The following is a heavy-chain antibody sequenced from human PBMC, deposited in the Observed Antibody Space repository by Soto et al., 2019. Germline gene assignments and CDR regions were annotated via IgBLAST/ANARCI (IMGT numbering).Heavy chain of an antibody. CDR3: EKDIGVSDSYYLYDVFDI. D-gene: IGHD3-10*01. Sequence: GGSMRLSFAASGVTFNSYDMHWVRQAPGKGLEWVSGISWNSGVIGYADSVKGRFTISRDNAKNSLYLQMNSLRPEDTALYYCEKDIGVSDSYYLYDVFDIGGRGTMVPGSS. CDR1: GVTFNSYD. J-gene: IGHJ3*02. V-gene: IGHV3-9*01. CDR2: ISWNSGVI.